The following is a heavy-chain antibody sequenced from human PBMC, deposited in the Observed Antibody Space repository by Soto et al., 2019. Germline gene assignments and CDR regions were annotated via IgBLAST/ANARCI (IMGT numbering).Heavy chain of an antibody. V-gene: IGHV4-34*01. J-gene: IGHJ5*02. CDR1: GGSFSGYY. D-gene: IGHD3-22*01. CDR3: ARGHVVTTTSNWFDP. Sequence: AVYGGSFSGYYWSWIRQPPGKGLEWIGEINHSGSTNYNPSLKSRVTISVDTSKNQFSLKLSSVTAADTAVYYCARGHVVTTTSNWFDPWGQGTLVTVSS. CDR2: INHSGST.